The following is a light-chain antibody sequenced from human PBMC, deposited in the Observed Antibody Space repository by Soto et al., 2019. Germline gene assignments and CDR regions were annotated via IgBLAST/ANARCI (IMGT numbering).Light chain of an antibody. V-gene: IGLV2-11*01. CDR2: DVS. CDR3: CSYAGSYTGV. CDR1: SSDVGRYSY. J-gene: IGLJ1*01. Sequence: QSAQTQPRSVSGHPGQSVSISCPGTSSDVGRYSYVSWYQQHPGKAPQLMIYDVSERPSGVPDRFSGSKSGNTASLTISGLQAEDEADYYCCSYAGSYTGVFGTGTKVTV.